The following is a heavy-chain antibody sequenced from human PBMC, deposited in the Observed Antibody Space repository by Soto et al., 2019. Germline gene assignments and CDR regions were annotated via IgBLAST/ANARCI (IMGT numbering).Heavy chain of an antibody. CDR3: ARVGLRWYFDF. Sequence: QVQLQESGPGLVKPSGTLSLTCDVSSGSMSSGHWWSWVRQPPGKGLEWVGHIHRSGATSYNPSPRGRVTISLDESKNQFSLKLSSVTAADTAVYYCARVGLRWYFDFWGRGTLVTVSS. CDR1: SGSMSSGHW. D-gene: IGHD3-16*01. J-gene: IGHJ2*01. CDR2: IHRSGAT. V-gene: IGHV4-4*02.